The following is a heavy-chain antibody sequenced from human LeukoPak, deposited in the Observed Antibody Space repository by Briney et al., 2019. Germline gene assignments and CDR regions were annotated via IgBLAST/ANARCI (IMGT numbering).Heavy chain of an antibody. Sequence: SETLSLTCAVSGGSISSSNWWSWVRQPPGKGLEWIGEIYHSGSTNYNPSLKSRVTISVDKSKNQFSLKLSSVTAADTAVYYCARDLIAAAGSEPIDWFDPWGQGTLVTVSS. D-gene: IGHD6-13*01. CDR2: IYHSGST. J-gene: IGHJ5*02. CDR3: ARDLIAAAGSEPIDWFDP. CDR1: GGSISSSNW. V-gene: IGHV4-4*02.